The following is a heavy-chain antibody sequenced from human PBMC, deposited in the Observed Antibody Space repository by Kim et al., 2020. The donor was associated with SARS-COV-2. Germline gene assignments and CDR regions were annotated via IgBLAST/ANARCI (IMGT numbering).Heavy chain of an antibody. Sequence: GKAHYNPTLRSRVNVSVYTSKNQFALRLSSVTAADTAVYYCAALTMRRFDIWGLGTMVTISS. CDR3: AALTMRRFDI. CDR2: GKA. V-gene: IGHV4-59*01. D-gene: IGHD6-25*01. J-gene: IGHJ3*02.